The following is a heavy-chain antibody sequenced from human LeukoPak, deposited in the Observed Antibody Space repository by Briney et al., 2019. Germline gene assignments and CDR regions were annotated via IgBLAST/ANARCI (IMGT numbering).Heavy chain of an antibody. CDR3: ARQIAYYYDSSGYYTTDY. V-gene: IGHV3-33*01. Sequence: GGPLRLPCAASGFTFSSYGVHWLRQAPGKALEWVAIIYYDGSDKYYADSVKGRFTISRDNSKDTLYLQMNSLRAEDTAVYYCARQIAYYYDSSGYYTTDYWGQGTLVTVSS. CDR1: GFTFSSYG. CDR2: IYYDGSDK. J-gene: IGHJ4*02. D-gene: IGHD3-22*01.